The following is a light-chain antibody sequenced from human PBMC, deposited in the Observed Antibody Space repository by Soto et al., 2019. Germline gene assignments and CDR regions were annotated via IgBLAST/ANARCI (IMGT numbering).Light chain of an antibody. J-gene: IGLJ2*01. Sequence: SYELTQSPSVSVSPGQTASITCSGDKLGDKYACWYQQKPGQSPVLVIYQDGKRPSGIPERFSGSNSGNTATLTISGTQAMDEADYYCQAWDSSFVVFGGGTKVTVL. CDR3: QAWDSSFVV. CDR1: KLGDKY. V-gene: IGLV3-1*01. CDR2: QDG.